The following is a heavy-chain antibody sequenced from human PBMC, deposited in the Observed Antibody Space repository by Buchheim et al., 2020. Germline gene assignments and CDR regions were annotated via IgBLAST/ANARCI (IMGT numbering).Heavy chain of an antibody. D-gene: IGHD4-11*01. CDR3: ATPGTSYSNYDYYYYGMDV. J-gene: IGHJ6*02. Sequence: QVQLVQSGAEVKKPGASVKVSCKASGYTFTSYYMHWVRQAPGQGLEWMGIINPSGGSTSYAQKFQGRVTMHRDPSTSTVYMELSSLRSEDTAVYYCATPGTSYSNYDYYYYGMDVWGQGTT. CDR2: INPSGGST. V-gene: IGHV1-46*01. CDR1: GYTFTSYY.